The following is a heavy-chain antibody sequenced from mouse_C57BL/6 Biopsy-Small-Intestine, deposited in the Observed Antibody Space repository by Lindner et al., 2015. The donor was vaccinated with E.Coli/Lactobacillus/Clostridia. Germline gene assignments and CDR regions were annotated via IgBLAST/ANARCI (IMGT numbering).Heavy chain of an antibody. CDR2: INPSRGYT. CDR3: ARRGIITTVVAPDY. Sequence: VQLQESGAELARPGASVKMSCKASGYTFTSYTMHWVKQRPGQGLEWIGYINPSRGYTQYNQKFKDKATLTADKSSSTAYMQLSSLTSEDSAVYYCARRGIITTVVAPDYWGQGTTLTVSS. J-gene: IGHJ2*01. CDR1: GYTFTSYT. D-gene: IGHD1-1*01. V-gene: IGHV1-4*01.